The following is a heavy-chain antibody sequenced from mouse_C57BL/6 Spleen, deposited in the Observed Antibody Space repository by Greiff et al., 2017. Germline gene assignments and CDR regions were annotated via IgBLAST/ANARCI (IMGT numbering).Heavy chain of an antibody. V-gene: IGHV5-6*02. CDR3: AKRWLRQGYYFDY. CDR2: ISSGGSYY. J-gene: IGHJ2*01. D-gene: IGHD2-2*01. CDR1: GFTFSSYG. Sequence: EVMLVESGGDLVKPGGSLKLSCAASGFTFSSYGMSWVRQTPDKRLEWVATISSGGSYYYYPDSVKGRFTISRDNAKNTLSLQRSSLKSEDTAVYYCAKRWLRQGYYFDYWGQGTTLTVSS.